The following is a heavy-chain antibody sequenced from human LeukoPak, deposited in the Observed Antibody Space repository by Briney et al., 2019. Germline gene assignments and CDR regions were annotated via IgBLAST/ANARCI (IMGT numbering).Heavy chain of an antibody. CDR3: ARVEYSSSGGIFYYYYYMDV. CDR2: IYYSGST. D-gene: IGHD6-6*01. Sequence: SETLSLTCTVSDGSITNYDWSWVRQPPGKGLEWIGYIYYSGSTNYNPSLKSRVTISVDTSKNQFSLKLSSVTAADTAVYYCARVEYSSSGGIFYYYYYMDVWGKGTTVTVSS. CDR1: DGSITNYD. J-gene: IGHJ6*03. V-gene: IGHV4-59*01.